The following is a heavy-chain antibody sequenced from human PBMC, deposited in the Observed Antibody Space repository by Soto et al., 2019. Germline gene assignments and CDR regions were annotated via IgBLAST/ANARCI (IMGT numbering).Heavy chain of an antibody. V-gene: IGHV3-33*08. CDR3: ARGDDGVPKYFDY. D-gene: IGHD4-17*01. CDR2: IWIDGSNK. CDR1: GITFNSSG. Sequence: GGSTELSRAASGITFNSSGVHWVGKEPGKGLGWVAVIWIDGSNKSYADSVKGRFPISRDNSKNTLYLQMNSLRAEDTAVYYCARGDDGVPKYFDYWGQGTLVTVSS. J-gene: IGHJ4*02.